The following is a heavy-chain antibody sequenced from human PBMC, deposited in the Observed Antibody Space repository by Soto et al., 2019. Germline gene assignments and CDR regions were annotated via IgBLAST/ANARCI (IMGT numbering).Heavy chain of an antibody. Sequence: TLSLTCAVSGGSISSGGYSWSWIRQPPGKGLEWIGYIYHSGSTYYNPSLKSRVTISVDRSKNQFSLKLSSVTAADTAVYYCARATPRGMDVCGQGTTVTVSS. V-gene: IGHV4-30-2*01. CDR2: IYHSGST. J-gene: IGHJ6*02. D-gene: IGHD2-15*01. CDR1: GGSISSGGYS. CDR3: ARATPRGMDV.